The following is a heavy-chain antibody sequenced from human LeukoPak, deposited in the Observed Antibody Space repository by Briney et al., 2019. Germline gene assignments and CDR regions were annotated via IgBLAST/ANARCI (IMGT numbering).Heavy chain of an antibody. D-gene: IGHD4-11*01. CDR2: TYYRSKWYS. V-gene: IGHV6-1*01. CDR1: GDSVSSNSAA. J-gene: IGHJ3*02. Sequence: SQTLSLTCVISGDSVSSNSAAWNWIRQSPSRGLEWLGRTYYRSKWYSYSAVSVKSRIIINPDTSKNQFSLQLNSVTPEDTAVYYCARILVTTGSLGAFDIWGQGTMVTVSS. CDR3: ARILVTTGSLGAFDI.